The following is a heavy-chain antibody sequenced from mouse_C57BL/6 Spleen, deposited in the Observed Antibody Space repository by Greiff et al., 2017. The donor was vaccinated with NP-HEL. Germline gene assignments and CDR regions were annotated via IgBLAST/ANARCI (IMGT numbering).Heavy chain of an antibody. CDR1: GYTFPSYG. Sequence: VQLQQPGAELVKPGASVTLSCRASGYTFPSYGMHWVKQRLGRGLVWIGRSELNRGGTKYNEKFKSKATLTVDKPSSADSLQLSSLTSEDAAVYCCASQTGSWFAYWGQGTLVTVSA. CDR3: ASQTGSWFAY. J-gene: IGHJ3*01. V-gene: IGHV1-72*01. CDR2: SELNRGGT. D-gene: IGHD4-1*01.